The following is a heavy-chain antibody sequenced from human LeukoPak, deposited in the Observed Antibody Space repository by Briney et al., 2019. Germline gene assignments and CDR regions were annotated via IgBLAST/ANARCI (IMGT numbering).Heavy chain of an antibody. CDR3: ARGYESGE. J-gene: IGHJ4*02. Sequence: GGSLRLSCAASGFTFSSYAMRWVRQSPGKGLKWVSLIGGSGLTAYYADSVKGRFTISRDNSKNTLYLQMNSLRAEDTAVYYCARGYESGEWGQGTLVTVSS. CDR2: IGGSGLTA. D-gene: IGHD5-12*01. V-gene: IGHV3-23*01. CDR1: GFTFSSYA.